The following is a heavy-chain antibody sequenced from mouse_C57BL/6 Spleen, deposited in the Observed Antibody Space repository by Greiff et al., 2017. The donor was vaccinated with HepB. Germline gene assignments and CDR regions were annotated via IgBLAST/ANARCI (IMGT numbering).Heavy chain of an antibody. D-gene: IGHD1-2*01. CDR1: GFTFTDYY. CDR2: IRNKANGYTT. CDR3: ARYIGLLRPYYAMDY. V-gene: IGHV7-3*01. Sequence: EVQLVESGGGLVQPGGSLSLSCAASGFTFTDYYMSWVRQPPGKALEWLGFIRNKANGYTTEYSASVKGRFTISRDNSQSILYLQMNALRAEDSATYYCARYIGLLRPYYAMDYWGQGTSVTVSS. J-gene: IGHJ4*01.